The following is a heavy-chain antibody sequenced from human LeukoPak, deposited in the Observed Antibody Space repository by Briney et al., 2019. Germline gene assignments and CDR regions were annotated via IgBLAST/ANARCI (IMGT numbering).Heavy chain of an antibody. CDR1: GYSFTSYW. J-gene: IGHJ4*02. V-gene: IGHV5-51*01. Sequence: GESLKISCKGSGYSFTSYWIAWVRQMPGKGLEWMGIIYPGDSDTRYSPSFQGQVTISVDKSISTAYLQWSGLKASDTAMYYCARPLTYSRQQSYGYWGQGTLVTVSS. CDR2: IYPGDSDT. D-gene: IGHD6-13*01. CDR3: ARPLTYSRQQSYGY.